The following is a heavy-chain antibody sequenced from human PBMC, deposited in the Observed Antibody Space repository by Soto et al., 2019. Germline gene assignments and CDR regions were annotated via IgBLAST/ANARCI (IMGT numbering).Heavy chain of an antibody. V-gene: IGHV4-39*01. J-gene: IGHJ5*02. CDR1: GGSISSRGYY. CDR2: IYYSGST. CDR3: ATSNWFDP. Sequence: QLQLQESGPGLVKPSETLSLTCTVSGGSISSRGYYWGWIRQPPGKGLEWIGTIYYSGSTYYNPSLNSRVTTSVDTSKNQFSLKLSSVTAADTAVYYCATSNWFDPWGQGTLVTVSS.